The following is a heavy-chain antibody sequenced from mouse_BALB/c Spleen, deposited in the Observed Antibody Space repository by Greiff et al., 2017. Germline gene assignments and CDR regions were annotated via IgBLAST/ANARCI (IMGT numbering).Heavy chain of an antibody. Sequence: QVQLQQPGAELVMPGASVKMSCKASGYTFTDYWMHWVKQRPGQGLEWIGAIDTSDSYTSYNQKFKGKATLTVDESSSTAYMQLSSLTSEDSAVYYCARRGPYYAMDYWGQGTSVTVSS. CDR2: IDTSDSYT. CDR3: ARRGPYYAMDY. CDR1: GYTFTDYW. J-gene: IGHJ4*01. V-gene: IGHV1-69*01.